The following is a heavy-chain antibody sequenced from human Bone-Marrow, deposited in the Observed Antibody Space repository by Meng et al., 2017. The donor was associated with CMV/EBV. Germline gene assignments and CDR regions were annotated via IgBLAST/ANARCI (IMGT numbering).Heavy chain of an antibody. CDR1: GYTFTSYY. D-gene: IGHD3-22*01. CDR3: ARVLAFGSSGYYRLDAFDI. Sequence: ASVKVSCKASGYTFTSYYMHWVRQAPGQGLEWMGIINPSGGSTSYAQKFQGRATMTRDTPTSTVYMELSSLRSEDTAVYYCARVLAFGSSGYYRLDAFDIWGQGTMVTVSS. J-gene: IGHJ3*02. V-gene: IGHV1-46*01. CDR2: INPSGGST.